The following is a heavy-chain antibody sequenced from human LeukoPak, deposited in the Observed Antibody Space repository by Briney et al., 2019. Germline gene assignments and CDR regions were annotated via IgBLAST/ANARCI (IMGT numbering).Heavy chain of an antibody. Sequence: GASVKVSCKASGGTFSSYAISWVRQAPGQGLEWMGGIIPIFGTANYAQKFQGRVTITADESTSTAYMELGSLRSEDTAVYYCARVSDYYDSSGRHFDYWGQGTLVTVSS. CDR2: IIPIFGTA. CDR1: GGTFSSYA. V-gene: IGHV1-69*13. J-gene: IGHJ4*02. D-gene: IGHD3-22*01. CDR3: ARVSDYYDSSGRHFDY.